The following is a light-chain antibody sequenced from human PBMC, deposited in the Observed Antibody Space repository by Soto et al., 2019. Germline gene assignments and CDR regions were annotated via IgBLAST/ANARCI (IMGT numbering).Light chain of an antibody. J-gene: IGKJ1*01. CDR1: QSVSSN. CDR3: QQYGSSPWT. Sequence: EIVMTQSPATLSVSPGERATLSCRASQSVSSNLAWYQQKPGQAPRLLIYDASTRATGIPARFSGSGSGTDFTLTISRLEPEDFAVYYCQQYGSSPWTFGQGTKVDI. CDR2: DAS. V-gene: IGKV3-15*01.